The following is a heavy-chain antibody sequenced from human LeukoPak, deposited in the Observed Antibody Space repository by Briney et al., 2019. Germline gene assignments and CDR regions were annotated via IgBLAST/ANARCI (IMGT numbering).Heavy chain of an antibody. CDR2: ISAYNGNT. Sequence: ASVKVSCKASGYTFTSYYMHWVRQAPGQGLEWMGWISAYNGNTNYAENLQGRVTMTTDTSTSTAYMELRSLRSDDTAVYYCARGWTHSTGWYADFDYWGQGTLVTVSS. CDR1: GYTFTSYY. V-gene: IGHV1-18*04. CDR3: ARGWTHSTGWYADFDY. J-gene: IGHJ4*02. D-gene: IGHD6-19*01.